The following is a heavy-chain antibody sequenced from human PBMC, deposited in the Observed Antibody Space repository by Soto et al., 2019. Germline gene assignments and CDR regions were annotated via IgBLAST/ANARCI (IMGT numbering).Heavy chain of an antibody. Sequence: QVHLQESGPGLVKPSQTLSLTCTVSGGSISSGDYYWSWIRQPPGKGLEWIGYIYYSGDTYYSPSLKSRVALSVDTSKNHFSLDLSSVTAADTAVYYCARVDGSAYYSDSWGQGTLVTVSS. J-gene: IGHJ4*02. CDR1: GGSISSGDYY. CDR3: ARVDGSAYYSDS. CDR2: IYYSGDT. D-gene: IGHD3-22*01. V-gene: IGHV4-30-4*01.